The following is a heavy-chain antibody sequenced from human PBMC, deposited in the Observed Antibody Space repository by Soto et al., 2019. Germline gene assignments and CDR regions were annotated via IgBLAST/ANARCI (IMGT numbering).Heavy chain of an antibody. J-gene: IGHJ6*02. V-gene: IGHV4-4*01. CDR3: ARDPQLAAAGIDYGMDV. CDR2: IYHTGST. D-gene: IGHD6-13*01. Sequence: PSLTCAVSGGSISSSDWWSWLRQPPGKGLEWIGEIYHTGSTNYNPSLKSRVTISVDKSKNQFSLKLTSVTAADTAVYFCARDPQLAAAGIDYGMDVWGQGTTVTVSS. CDR1: GGSISSSDW.